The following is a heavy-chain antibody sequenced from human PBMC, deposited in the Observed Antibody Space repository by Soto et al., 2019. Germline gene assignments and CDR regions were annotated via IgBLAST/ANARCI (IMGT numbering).Heavy chain of an antibody. V-gene: IGHV4-39*01. J-gene: IGHJ4*02. CDR2: IYYSGNT. CDR3: ARHVGGYSSSWWSSEGLDY. Sequence: ETLSLTCTVSGGAVSSSSYYWGWIRQPPGKGLEWIGSIYYSGNTYYNPALKGRVTISVDTYKNQFSLKLSSVTAADTAVYYCARHVGGYSSSWWSSEGLDYWGQGTRVTVSS. D-gene: IGHD6-13*01. CDR1: GGAVSSSSYY.